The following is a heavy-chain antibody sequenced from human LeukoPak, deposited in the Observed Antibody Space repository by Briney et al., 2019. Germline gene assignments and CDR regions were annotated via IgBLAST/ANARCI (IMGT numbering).Heavy chain of an antibody. CDR1: GFTFDDYT. J-gene: IGHJ6*02. CDR2: ISWDGGST. CDR3: AKESVSEGDYISEYYGMDV. D-gene: IGHD4-17*01. V-gene: IGHV3-43*01. Sequence: PGGSLRLSCAASGFTFDDYTMHWVRQARGKGLEWVSLISWDGGSTYYGDSVKGRFTISRDNTKNSLYLQMNSLRTVDTALYYCAKESVSEGDYISEYYGMDVWGQGTTVTVSS.